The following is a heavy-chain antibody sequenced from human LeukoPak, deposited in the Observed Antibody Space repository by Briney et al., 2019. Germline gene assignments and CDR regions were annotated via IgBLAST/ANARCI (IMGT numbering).Heavy chain of an antibody. CDR3: ARVGGDFWSGLVAYYFDY. V-gene: IGHV4-30-4*08. D-gene: IGHD3-3*01. J-gene: IGHJ4*02. CDR2: IYYSGST. Sequence: SETLSLTCTVSGGSISSGDYYWSWIRQPPGKGLEWIGYIYYSGSTYYNPSLKSRVTISVDTSKNQFSLKLSSVTAADTAVYYCARVGGDFWSGLVAYYFDYWGQGTLVTVS. CDR1: GGSISSGDYY.